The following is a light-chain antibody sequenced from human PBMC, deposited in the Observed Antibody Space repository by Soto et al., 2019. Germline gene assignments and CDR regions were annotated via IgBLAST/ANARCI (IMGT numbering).Light chain of an antibody. CDR2: DVN. Sequence: QSALTQPRSVSGSPGQSVTLSCTGTSSDVGGYHYVSWYQHHPGKAPKIIIYDVNKRPSGVPDRFPGSKSGNTASLTISGLQTEDEADYYCCSYAGSYTLVFGGGTKVTVL. V-gene: IGLV2-11*01. CDR1: SSDVGGYHY. CDR3: CSYAGSYTLV. J-gene: IGLJ2*01.